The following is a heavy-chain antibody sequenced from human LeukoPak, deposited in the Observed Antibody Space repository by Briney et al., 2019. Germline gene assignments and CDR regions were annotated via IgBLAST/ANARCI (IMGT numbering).Heavy chain of an antibody. CDR2: IYYSGST. CDR3: ARDRSTSSGWSDAFDI. J-gene: IGHJ3*02. CDR1: GGSISSYY. V-gene: IGHV4-59*01. Sequence: SETLSLTCTVSGGSISSYYWSWIRQPPGKGLEWIGYIYYSGSTNYNPSLKGRVTISVDTSKNQFSLKLSSVTAADTAVYYCARDRSTSSGWSDAFDIWGQGTMVTVSS. D-gene: IGHD6-19*01.